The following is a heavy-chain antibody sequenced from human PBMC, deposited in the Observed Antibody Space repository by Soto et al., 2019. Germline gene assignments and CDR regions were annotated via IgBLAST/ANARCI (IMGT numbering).Heavy chain of an antibody. CDR2: IYPGDSDT. J-gene: IGHJ3*02. Sequence: GESLKISCKGSGYTFTTFWIGWVRQLPGKGLEWMGIIYPGDSDTRYSPSFRGQVTISADKSISTAYLQWSSLKASDTAMYYCARLVARDDAFDIWGQGTMVTVSS. V-gene: IGHV5-51*01. D-gene: IGHD3-10*01. CDR1: GYTFTTFW. CDR3: ARLVARDDAFDI.